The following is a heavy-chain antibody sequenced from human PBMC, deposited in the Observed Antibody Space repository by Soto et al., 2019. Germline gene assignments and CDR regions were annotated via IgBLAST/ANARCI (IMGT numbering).Heavy chain of an antibody. CDR1: GFTFTNSA. CDR2: IVVGSGNT. V-gene: IGHV1-58*01. Sequence: ASVKVSCKASGFTFTNSAVQWVRQARGQRLEWIGWIVVGSGNTNYAQKFQGRVTITADESTSTAYMELSSLRSEDTAIYYCAKRATRVINSHGYDYWGPGTLVTVSS. J-gene: IGHJ4*02. CDR3: AKRATRVINSHGYDY. D-gene: IGHD3-10*01.